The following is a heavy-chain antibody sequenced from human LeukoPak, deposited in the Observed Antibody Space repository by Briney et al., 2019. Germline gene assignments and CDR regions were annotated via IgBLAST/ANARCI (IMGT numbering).Heavy chain of an antibody. CDR1: GGSISSTDSY. J-gene: IGHJ4*02. CDR2: VRYGETT. Sequence: SGTLSLTCTVSGGSISSTDSYWGWIRPPQGQGLEWVGSVRYGETTYYNPSLKSRVTISVDTSKNQFSLNLGSVTAADTAVYYCARHSLSARGDFNYWGQGSLVTVSS. D-gene: IGHD4-17*01. CDR3: ARHSLSARGDFNY. V-gene: IGHV4-39*01.